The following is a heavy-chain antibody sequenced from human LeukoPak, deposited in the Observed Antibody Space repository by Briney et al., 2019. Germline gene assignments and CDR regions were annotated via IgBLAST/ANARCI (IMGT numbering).Heavy chain of an antibody. CDR3: ARGGRDHGDY. Sequence: SETLSLTCTVSGGSISSYYWSWIRQPPGKGLEWIGYIYYSGSTNYNPSLKSRVTISVDTSKNQFSLKLSSVTAANTAVYYCARGGRDHGDYWGQGTLVTVSS. CDR1: GGSISSYY. J-gene: IGHJ4*02. D-gene: IGHD1-14*01. CDR2: IYYSGST. V-gene: IGHV4-59*01.